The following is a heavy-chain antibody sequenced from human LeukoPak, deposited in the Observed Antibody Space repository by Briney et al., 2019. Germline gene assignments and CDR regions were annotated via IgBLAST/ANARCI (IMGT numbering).Heavy chain of an antibody. CDR3: ARGGGSDPGAFDI. Sequence: GSLRLSCAASGFTFSSYTMSWVRQAPGKGLEWVSVIYSGGSTYYADSVKGRFTISRDNSKNTLYLQMNSLRAEDTAVYYCARGGGSDPGAFDIWGQGTMVTVSS. V-gene: IGHV3-66*01. CDR1: GFTFSSYT. D-gene: IGHD2-15*01. CDR2: IYSGGST. J-gene: IGHJ3*02.